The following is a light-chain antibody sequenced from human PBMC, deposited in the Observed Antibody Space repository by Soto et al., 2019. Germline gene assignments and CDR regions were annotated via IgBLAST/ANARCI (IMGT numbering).Light chain of an antibody. CDR2: DVS. Sequence: QSALTQPASVSGSPGQPITISCTGTSSDVGGYNYVSWYQQHPGKAPKLMIYDVSNRPSGVSNRFSGSKSGNTASLTISGLQAEDEADYYCSSSTGSSTRPYVFGTGTKVTVL. CDR3: SSSTGSSTRPYV. J-gene: IGLJ1*01. V-gene: IGLV2-14*01. CDR1: SSDVGGYNY.